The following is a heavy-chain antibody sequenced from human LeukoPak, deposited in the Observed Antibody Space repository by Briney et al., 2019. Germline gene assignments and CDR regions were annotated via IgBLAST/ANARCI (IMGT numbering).Heavy chain of an antibody. Sequence: PGGSLRLSCAASGFTFSSYWMSWVRQAPGRGLEWVANINQDGSEKYYVDSVKGRFTISRDNAKNSLYLQMNSLRAEDTAVYYCTRDFRGPWDYWGQGTLVTVSS. D-gene: IGHD3-10*01. J-gene: IGHJ4*02. V-gene: IGHV3-7*01. CDR1: GFTFSSYW. CDR3: TRDFRGPWDY. CDR2: INQDGSEK.